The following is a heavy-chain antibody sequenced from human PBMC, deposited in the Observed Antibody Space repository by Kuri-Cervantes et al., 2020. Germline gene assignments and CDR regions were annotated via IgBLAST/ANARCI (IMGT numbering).Heavy chain of an antibody. Sequence: SETLSLTCAVSGYSISSGYYWGWIRQPPGKGLEWIGSIYHSGSTNYNPSLKSRVTISIDTSKNQFSLKLSSVTAADTAVYYCARTGYCSSTSCYVRAYYYYYMDVWGKGTTVTVSS. CDR3: ARTGYCSSTSCYVRAYYYYYMDV. CDR1: GYSISSGYY. V-gene: IGHV4-38-2*01. J-gene: IGHJ6*03. D-gene: IGHD2-2*01. CDR2: IYHSGST.